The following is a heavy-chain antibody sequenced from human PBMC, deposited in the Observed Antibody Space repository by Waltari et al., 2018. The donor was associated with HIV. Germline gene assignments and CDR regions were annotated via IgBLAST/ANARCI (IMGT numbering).Heavy chain of an antibody. CDR1: GESFSGYY. V-gene: IGHV4-34*01. Sequence: QVQLQQWGAGLLKPSETLSLTCAVYGESFSGYYWSWIRQPPGKGLEWIGEVNHSGSTNYNPSLKSRVTISVDTSKNQFSLRLTSVTAADTAVYYCARGGWSVWGQGTLVTVSS. CDR3: ARGGWSV. CDR2: VNHSGST. J-gene: IGHJ4*02. D-gene: IGHD6-19*01.